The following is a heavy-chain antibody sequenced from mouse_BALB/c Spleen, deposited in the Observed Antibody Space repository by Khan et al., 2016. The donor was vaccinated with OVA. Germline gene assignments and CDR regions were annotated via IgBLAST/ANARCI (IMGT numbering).Heavy chain of an antibody. V-gene: IGHV5-17*02. CDR3: ARSGGNFHWYFDV. CDR1: GFTFSSFG. CDR2: VSSGSSTI. J-gene: IGHJ1*01. D-gene: IGHD2-1*01. Sequence: EVELVESGGGLVQPGGSRKLSCAASGFTFSSFGMHWVRQAPKKGLEWVAYVSSGSSTIYYVDTVQGRFTISRDNPKNTLFLQMNSLRSDDTAMYYCARSGGNFHWYFDVWGAGTSVTVSS.